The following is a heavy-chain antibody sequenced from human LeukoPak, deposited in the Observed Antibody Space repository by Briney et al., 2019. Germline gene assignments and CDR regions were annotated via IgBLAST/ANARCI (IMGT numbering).Heavy chain of an antibody. CDR2: ISAYNGNT. Sequence: GASVKVSCKASGYPLTRYGFSWVRQAPGQGLEWMGWISAYNGNTNYAQKLQGRVTMTTDTSTSTAYMELRSLRSDDTAMYYCARGIDIVVVPETHEYSPFDYWGQGTLVTVSS. CDR1: GYPLTRYG. D-gene: IGHD2-2*01. CDR3: ARGIDIVVVPETHEYSPFDY. V-gene: IGHV1-18*01. J-gene: IGHJ4*02.